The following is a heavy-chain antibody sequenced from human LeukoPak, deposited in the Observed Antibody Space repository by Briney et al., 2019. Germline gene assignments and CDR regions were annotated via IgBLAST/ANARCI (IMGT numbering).Heavy chain of an antibody. D-gene: IGHD4-17*01. CDR3: ARENDYALDY. J-gene: IGHJ4*02. V-gene: IGHV3-30*12. CDR2: IRYVGSDK. CDR1: GFTFSSYG. Sequence: GRSLRLSCAASGFTFSSYGMHWVRQAPGKGLEWMAVIRYVGSDKYYANSVKGRFTISRDNSQNTMYLQMNSLRAEDTAVYYCARENDYALDYWGQGTLVTVSS.